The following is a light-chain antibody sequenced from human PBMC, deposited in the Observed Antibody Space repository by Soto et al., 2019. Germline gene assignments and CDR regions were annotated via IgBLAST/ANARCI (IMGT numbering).Light chain of an antibody. CDR1: QSIGSN. V-gene: IGKV3-15*01. CDR2: GAF. J-gene: IGKJ1*01. Sequence: ELVMTQSPATLSVSTGERATLSCRASQSIGSNLAWYQQKPGQAPRLLIYGAFTRATGIPARFSGSGSGTEFTLTISSLQSEDFAVYYCQQSTNWPHTFGQGTKVDI. CDR3: QQSTNWPHT.